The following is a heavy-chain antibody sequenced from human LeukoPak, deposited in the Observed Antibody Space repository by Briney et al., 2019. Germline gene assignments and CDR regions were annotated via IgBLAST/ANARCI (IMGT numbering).Heavy chain of an antibody. D-gene: IGHD3-10*01. CDR2: INHSGNT. Sequence: PSETLSLTCAVYGGSFSGYYWSWIRQPPGKGLEWIGEINHSGNTNYNPSLKSRVTISVDTSKNQFSLKLSSVTAADTAVYYCARLGIQGYGSSAFDYWGQGTLVTVSS. CDR1: GGSFSGYY. V-gene: IGHV4-34*01. CDR3: ARLGIQGYGSSAFDY. J-gene: IGHJ4*02.